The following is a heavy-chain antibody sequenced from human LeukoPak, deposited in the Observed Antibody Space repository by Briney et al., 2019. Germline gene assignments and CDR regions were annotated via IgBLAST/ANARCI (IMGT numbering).Heavy chain of an antibody. J-gene: IGHJ3*02. CDR2: INHSGST. V-gene: IGHV4-34*01. CDR3: ARDYGDYVEAFDI. D-gene: IGHD4-17*01. CDR1: GGSFSGYY. Sequence: SETLSLTCAVYGGSFSGYYWSWIRQPPGKGLEWIGEINHSGSTNYNPSLKSRVTISVDTSKNQFSLKLSSVAAADTAVYYCARDYGDYVEAFDIWGQGTMVTVSS.